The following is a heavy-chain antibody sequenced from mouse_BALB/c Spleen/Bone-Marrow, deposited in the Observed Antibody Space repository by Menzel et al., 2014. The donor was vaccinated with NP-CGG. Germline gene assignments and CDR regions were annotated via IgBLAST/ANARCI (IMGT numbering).Heavy chain of an antibody. CDR1: GFTFTDYY. Sequence: EVQLVESGGGLVQPGGSLRLSCATSGFTFTDYYMNWVRQPPGKALEWLGFIRNKANGYTTEYSASVKGRFTVSRANSQNFLYLQRNTLQAEDSASYYSARDQGRFLFDYWGQGTTLTVSS. J-gene: IGHJ2*01. CDR3: ARDQGRFLFDY. V-gene: IGHV7-3*02. CDR2: IRNKANGYTT.